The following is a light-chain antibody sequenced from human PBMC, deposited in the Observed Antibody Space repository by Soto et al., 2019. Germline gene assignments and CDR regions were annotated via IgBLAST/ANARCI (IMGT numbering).Light chain of an antibody. V-gene: IGKV3D-15*01. CDR3: QQYNKWPLIT. J-gene: IGKJ5*01. CDR1: ESVSSN. CDR2: GAS. Sequence: EIVLTQSPGTVSLSPGERATLSCRASESVSSNLAWYQQKPGQAPRLLIYGASTRATGTPARFSGSGSGTEFTLTISSLQSEDFALYYCQQYNKWPLITFGQGTRLEIK.